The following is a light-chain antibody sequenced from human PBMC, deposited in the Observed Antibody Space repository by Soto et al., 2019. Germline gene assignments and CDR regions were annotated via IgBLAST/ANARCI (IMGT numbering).Light chain of an antibody. CDR2: GAS. CDR1: KRVSTTY. Sequence: TLSGSGRARAARSGRATKRVSTTYLAWYQHKPGQAPRLLIYGASSRATVIPARFSGSGSGTDFTLTISSLEPEDFAVYYCQQRSNWPRTFGGGTKADIK. J-gene: IGKJ4*02. CDR3: QQRSNWPRT. V-gene: IGKV3D-20*02.